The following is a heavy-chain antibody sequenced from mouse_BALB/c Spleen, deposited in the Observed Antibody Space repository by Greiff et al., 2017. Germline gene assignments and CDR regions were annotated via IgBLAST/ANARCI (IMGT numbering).Heavy chain of an antibody. CDR1: GYTFTSYD. Sequence: VKLQQSGADLVKPGASVKLSCKASGYTFTSYDINWVRQRPEQGLEWIGWIFPGDGSTKYNEKFKGRVTLTTDKSSSTVYMQLSRLTSEDSAVYFCARSGGYSYFDYWGQGTTLTVSA. CDR2: IFPGDGST. CDR3: ARSGGYSYFDY. V-gene: IGHV1-85*01. J-gene: IGHJ2*01. D-gene: IGHD2-3*01.